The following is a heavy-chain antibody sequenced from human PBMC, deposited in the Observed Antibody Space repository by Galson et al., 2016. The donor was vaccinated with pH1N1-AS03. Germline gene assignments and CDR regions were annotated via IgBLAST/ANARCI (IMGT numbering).Heavy chain of an antibody. D-gene: IGHD1-26*01. V-gene: IGHV3-21*01. CDR3: ARDLSGEGSPVGYAMAV. CDR2: ISSSGSHI. Sequence: SLRLSCADSGSTFSLKSMNWVRQAPGKGLEWISSISSSGSHIYYADSVKGRFTISRDNAKNSLYLQMNSLRDEDTAVYYCARDLSGEGSPVGYAMAVWGPGTTVTVFS. J-gene: IGHJ6*02. CDR1: GSTFSLKS.